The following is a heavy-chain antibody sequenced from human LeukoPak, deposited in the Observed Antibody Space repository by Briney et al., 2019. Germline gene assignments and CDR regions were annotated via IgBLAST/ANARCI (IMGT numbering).Heavy chain of an antibody. D-gene: IGHD4-11*01. Sequence: SETLSLTCTVSGGSISSYYWSWIRQPAGKGLEWIGRIYTSGSTNYNPSLKSRVTMSVDTSKNQFSLELSSVTAADTAVYYCARDGGTTVIVLDAFDIWGQGTMVTVSS. CDR2: IYTSGST. V-gene: IGHV4-4*07. CDR3: ARDGGTTVIVLDAFDI. CDR1: GGSISSYY. J-gene: IGHJ3*02.